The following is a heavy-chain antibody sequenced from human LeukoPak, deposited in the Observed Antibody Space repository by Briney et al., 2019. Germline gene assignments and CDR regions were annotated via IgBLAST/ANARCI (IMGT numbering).Heavy chain of an antibody. CDR2: ISSSSSYI. Sequence: GGSLRLSCAASGFTFSDYYMSWIRQAPGKGLEWVSSISSSSSYIYYADSVKGRFTISRDNAKNSLYLQMNSLRAEDTAVYYCARDGWFGEFPTYYFDYWGQGTLVTVSS. J-gene: IGHJ4*02. CDR3: ARDGWFGEFPTYYFDY. CDR1: GFTFSDYY. D-gene: IGHD3-10*01. V-gene: IGHV3-11*06.